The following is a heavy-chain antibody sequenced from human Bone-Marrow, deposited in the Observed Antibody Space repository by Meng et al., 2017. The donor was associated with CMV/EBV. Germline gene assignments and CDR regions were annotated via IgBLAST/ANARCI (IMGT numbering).Heavy chain of an antibody. CDR3: ARAFGCSSSTCYGYVFDN. J-gene: IGHJ3*02. CDR1: GYTFADYY. V-gene: IGHV1-2*06. CDR2: INPNSGDT. D-gene: IGHD2-2*01. Sequence: SVKVSCKASGYTFADYYIHWVRQAPGQGLEWMGRINPNSGDTHYVQKFQGRVTMTGDTSISTAYMELSRLRSDDTAVYYCARAFGCSSSTCYGYVFDNWGQGTMV.